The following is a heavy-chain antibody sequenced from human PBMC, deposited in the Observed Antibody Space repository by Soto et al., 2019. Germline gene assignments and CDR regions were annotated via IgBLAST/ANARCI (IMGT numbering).Heavy chain of an antibody. Sequence: QVQLVQSGSEVKKPGSSVKVSCKASGGNFSSYAISWVRQAPGQGLEWMGGIIPIFGTANFAQKFQGRVTITADESTSTAYMELSSMRSADTAVYYCARTRERYSYSDYFDYWGQGSLVTVSA. CDR2: IIPIFGTA. J-gene: IGHJ4*02. CDR1: GGNFSSYA. CDR3: ARTRERYSYSDYFDY. D-gene: IGHD5-18*01. V-gene: IGHV1-69*01.